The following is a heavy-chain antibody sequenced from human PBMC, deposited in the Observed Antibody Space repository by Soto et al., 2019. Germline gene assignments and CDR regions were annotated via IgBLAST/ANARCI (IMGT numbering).Heavy chain of an antibody. J-gene: IGHJ4*02. V-gene: IGHV3-23*01. CDR3: AKVKAPIVEVPVNDY. CDR1: GFTFSSYA. CDR2: ISGSGGST. D-gene: IGHD2-2*01. Sequence: GGSLRLSCAASGFTFSSYAMSWVRQAPGKGLEWVSAISGSGGSTYYADSVKGRFTISRDNSKNTLYLQMNSLRAEDTAVYYCAKVKAPIVEVPVNDYWGQGTLVTVSS.